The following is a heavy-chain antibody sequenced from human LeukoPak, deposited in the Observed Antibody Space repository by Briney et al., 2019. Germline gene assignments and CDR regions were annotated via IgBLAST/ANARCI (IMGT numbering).Heavy chain of an antibody. J-gene: IGHJ5*02. Sequence: SETLSLTCTVSGGSISSSSYYWSWIRQPAGKGLEWIGRIYTSGSTNYNPSLKSRVTMSVDTSKNQFSLKLSSVTAADTAVYYCARYQHFGGLDPWGQGTLVTVSS. V-gene: IGHV4-61*02. CDR2: IYTSGST. D-gene: IGHD3-16*01. CDR3: ARYQHFGGLDP. CDR1: GGSISSSSYY.